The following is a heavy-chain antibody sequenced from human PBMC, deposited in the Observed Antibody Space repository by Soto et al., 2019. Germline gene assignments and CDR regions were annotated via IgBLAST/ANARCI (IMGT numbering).Heavy chain of an antibody. V-gene: IGHV2-70*04. Sequence: SGPTLVNPTQTLTLTCTFSGFSLNTPEMRVTWVRQAPGKALEWLARIDWDDDKFYSPSLEPRLTISKDTSKNQVVLTMTNVVPVDTATYYCGRSAGYNFGYVDYWGPGTLVTVS. CDR2: IDWDDDK. CDR3: GRSAGYNFGYVDY. D-gene: IGHD5-18*01. J-gene: IGHJ4*02. CDR1: GFSLNTPEMR.